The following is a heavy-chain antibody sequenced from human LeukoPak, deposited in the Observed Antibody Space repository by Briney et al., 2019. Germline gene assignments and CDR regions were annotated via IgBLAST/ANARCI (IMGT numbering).Heavy chain of an antibody. D-gene: IGHD3-10*01. Sequence: LETLSLTCTVSGGSVSSGSYYWSWIRQPPGKGLEWIGYIYYSGSAKYNPSLKSRVTISVDTSKNQLSLKLTSVTAADTAVYYCARGFGDWGLSWFDPWGQGTLVTVSS. CDR2: IYYSGSA. CDR1: GGSVSSGSYY. J-gene: IGHJ5*02. CDR3: ARGFGDWGLSWFDP. V-gene: IGHV4-61*01.